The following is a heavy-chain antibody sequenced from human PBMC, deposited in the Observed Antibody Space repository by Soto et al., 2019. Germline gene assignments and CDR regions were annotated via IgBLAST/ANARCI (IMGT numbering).Heavy chain of an antibody. CDR1: GGFLSESY. D-gene: IGHD2-8*01. J-gene: IGHJ4*02. CDR3: VHHGGVPYYHDF. V-gene: IGHV4-34*12. CDR2: IFYSGST. Sequence: PSETLSLTCAVYGGFLSESYWTWIRQPPGKGLEWLGEIFYSGSTKYNPSLNSRVTISADQSKNDFSLRLSSVTAADTAVYYCVHHGGVPYYHDFWGQGMLVTVSS.